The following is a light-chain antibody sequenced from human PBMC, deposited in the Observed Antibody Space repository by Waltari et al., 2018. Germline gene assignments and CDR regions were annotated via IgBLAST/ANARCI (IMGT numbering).Light chain of an antibody. V-gene: IGKV1-5*03. CDR1: QSISSY. Sequence: DIQMTQSPSTLSASVGDRVTITCRASQSISSYLAWYQQKAGEAPKLLIYEASTLESRVPSRFSGSGSGTEFTLTISSLQPDDFAAYYCQQYHSYSYTFGQGTKLDIK. CDR2: EAS. CDR3: QQYHSYSYT. J-gene: IGKJ2*01.